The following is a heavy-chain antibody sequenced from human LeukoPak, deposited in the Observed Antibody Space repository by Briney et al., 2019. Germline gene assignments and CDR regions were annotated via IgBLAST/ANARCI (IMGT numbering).Heavy chain of an antibody. D-gene: IGHD3-10*01. CDR3: ARHQLRGLLDDN. CDR2: IYFSGTT. V-gene: IGHV4-59*08. CDR1: GGSISSYY. Sequence: SETLSLTCTVSGGSISSYYWSWIRQPPGKGLEWIGYIYFSGTTNYNPSLESRVTISVDTSKNQFSLKLRSVTAADTAVYYCARHQLRGLLDDNWGQGTLVTVSS. J-gene: IGHJ4*02.